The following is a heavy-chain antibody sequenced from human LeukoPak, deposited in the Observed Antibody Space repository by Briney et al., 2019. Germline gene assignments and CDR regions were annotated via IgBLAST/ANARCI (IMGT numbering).Heavy chain of an antibody. CDR3: TKSLYNWNYAYYFDY. D-gene: IGHD1-7*01. V-gene: IGHV1-69*01. Sequence: IPFFVTENYAQKFQCRVSFTADESTSTAYMELSSLRSEDTAVYYCTKSLYNWNYAYYFDYWGPGTLVTVSS. J-gene: IGHJ4*02. CDR2: IPFFVTE.